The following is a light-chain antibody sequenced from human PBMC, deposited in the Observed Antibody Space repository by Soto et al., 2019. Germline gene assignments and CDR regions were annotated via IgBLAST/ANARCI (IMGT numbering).Light chain of an antibody. CDR2: SND. V-gene: IGLV1-47*02. J-gene: IGLJ2*01. CDR1: SSNIGSNY. CDR3: AAWDDSLTGSV. Sequence: QSVLTQPPSASGTPGQRVTISCSGSSSNIGSNYVYWYHQLPGTAPKLVIYSNDQRPSGVPHRFSGSKSGSSASLAISGLQSEDEADYYCAAWDDSLTGSVFGGGTKLTVL.